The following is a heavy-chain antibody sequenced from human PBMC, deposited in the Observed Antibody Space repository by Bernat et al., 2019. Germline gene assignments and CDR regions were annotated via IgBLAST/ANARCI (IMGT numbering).Heavy chain of an antibody. J-gene: IGHJ4*02. CDR2: IYYTGST. CDR3: ARQIVGAHDF. D-gene: IGHD1-26*01. CDR1: GNSISSGSHY. Sequence: QLQLQESGPGLVRPSETLSLTCSVSGNSISSGSHYWGWFRQPPGKGLEYIGTIYYTGSTYYNPSLRSRVPISMDTSKNRFSLKLSSVTAADTAVYYCARQIVGAHDFWGQGTLVNVSS. V-gene: IGHV4-39*01.